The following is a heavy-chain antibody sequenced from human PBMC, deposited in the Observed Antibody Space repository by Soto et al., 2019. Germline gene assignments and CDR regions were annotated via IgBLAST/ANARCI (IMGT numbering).Heavy chain of an antibody. D-gene: IGHD2-15*01. V-gene: IGHV5-51*01. CDR1: GYIFIDYW. Sequence: ESLKSSCKASGYIFIDYWMGWVGQMPGKGLEWMGIVYPRDSDTRYSPSFQGQVTISADRSTGTAFLQWRSLKASDTALYYCARSPLPGYSIHFNSWGQGTLVTVYS. CDR3: ARSPLPGYSIHFNS. J-gene: IGHJ4*02. CDR2: VYPRDSDT.